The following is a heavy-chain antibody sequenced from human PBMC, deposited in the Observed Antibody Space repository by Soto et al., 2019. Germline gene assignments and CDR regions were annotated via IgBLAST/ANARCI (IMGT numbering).Heavy chain of an antibody. CDR2: VDPEDGET. D-gene: IGHD6-6*01. Sequence: ASLTVSSKVSRDTFPDSYMHCVQLAPGKGLAWMGLVDPEDGETIYAEKFQGRVTITADTSTDTAYMELSSLRSEDTAVYHRATAGFSISSWGQGTLVTVSS. CDR3: ATAGFSISS. J-gene: IGHJ4*02. V-gene: IGHV1-69-2*01. CDR1: RDTFPDSY.